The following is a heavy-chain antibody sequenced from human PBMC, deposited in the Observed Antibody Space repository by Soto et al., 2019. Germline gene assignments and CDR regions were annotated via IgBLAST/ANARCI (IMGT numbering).Heavy chain of an antibody. Sequence: SETLPLTGAVYGGSFSGYYWTWIRQPPGTGLEWIGEINHSGSTNYNPSLKSRVTISVDTSKNQFSLKLTSVTAADTSVYYCARDKITGLFDYWGQGTLVT. V-gene: IGHV4-34*01. CDR1: GGSFSGYY. CDR3: ARDKITGLFDY. CDR2: INHSGST. J-gene: IGHJ4*02. D-gene: IGHD2-8*02.